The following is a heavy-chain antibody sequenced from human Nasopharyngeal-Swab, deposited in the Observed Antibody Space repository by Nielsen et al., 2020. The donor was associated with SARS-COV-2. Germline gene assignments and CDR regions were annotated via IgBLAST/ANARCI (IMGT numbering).Heavy chain of an antibody. CDR3: AKRKHQTRAVAGTGEALDY. V-gene: IGHV3-23*01. Sequence: VRQAPGKGLEWVSDISGSGGSTYYADSVKGRFTISRDNSKNTLYLQMNSLRAEDTAVYYCAKRKHQTRAVAGTGEALDYWGQGTRVTVSS. J-gene: IGHJ4*02. CDR2: ISGSGGST. D-gene: IGHD6-19*01.